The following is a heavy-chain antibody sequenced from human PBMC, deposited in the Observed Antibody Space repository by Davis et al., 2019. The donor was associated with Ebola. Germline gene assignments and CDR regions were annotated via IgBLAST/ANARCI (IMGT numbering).Heavy chain of an antibody. V-gene: IGHV6-1*01. CDR2: TYYTSRWYN. Sequence: HSQTLSLTCVISGDSVSGSNGAWNWIRQSPSRGLEWLGRTYYTSRWYNDYAVSVRSRIIINPDTSKNQFSLQLKSVTPEDTAVYYCARGWLRSGFDYWGQGAPVTVSS. CDR1: GDSVSGSNGA. CDR3: ARGWLRSGFDY. J-gene: IGHJ4*02. D-gene: IGHD5-12*01.